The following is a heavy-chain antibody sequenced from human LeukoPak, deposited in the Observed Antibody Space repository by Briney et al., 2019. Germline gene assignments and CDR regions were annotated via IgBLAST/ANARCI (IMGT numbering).Heavy chain of an antibody. Sequence: GRALRLYCAAPGFPFNNCAIHWVRQAPGKGLEWVAIISLDSTNKYYADSVKGRFTISRDNSKNTLYLQMNSLRSEDTAVYYCARDSWGPDYWGQGTLVIVSS. V-gene: IGHV3-30*03. CDR3: ARDSWGPDY. CDR1: GFPFNNCA. CDR2: ISLDSTNK. J-gene: IGHJ4*02. D-gene: IGHD7-27*01.